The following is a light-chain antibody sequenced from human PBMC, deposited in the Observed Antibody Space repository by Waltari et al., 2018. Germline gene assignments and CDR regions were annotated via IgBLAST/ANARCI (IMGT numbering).Light chain of an antibody. Sequence: QSALTQPASVSGSPGQSITLSCTGTSSDVGRYNYVSWYQEHPGKAPKLLIYEVSNRPSGVSNRFSGSKSGNTASLTISGLQAEDEADYYCSSFGSSRGVFGGGTKLTVL. CDR3: SSFGSSRGV. J-gene: IGLJ3*02. CDR2: EVS. CDR1: SSDVGRYNY. V-gene: IGLV2-14*01.